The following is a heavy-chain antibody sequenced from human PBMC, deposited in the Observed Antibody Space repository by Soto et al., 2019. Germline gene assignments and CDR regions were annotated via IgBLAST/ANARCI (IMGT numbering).Heavy chain of an antibody. V-gene: IGHV3-49*03. Sequence: GGSLRLSCTASGFTFGDYAMSWFRQAPGKGLEWVGFIRSKAYGGTTEYAASVKGRFTISRDDSKSIAYLQMNSLKTEDTAVYYCTRVIHYDFWSGYYSFDYWGQGTLVTVSS. CDR2: IRSKAYGGTT. CDR3: TRVIHYDFWSGYYSFDY. CDR1: GFTFGDYA. J-gene: IGHJ4*02. D-gene: IGHD3-3*01.